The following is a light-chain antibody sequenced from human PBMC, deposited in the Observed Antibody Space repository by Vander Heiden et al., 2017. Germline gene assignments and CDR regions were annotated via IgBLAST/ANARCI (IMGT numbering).Light chain of an antibody. CDR3: KLYMGSGISV. J-gene: IGLJ3*02. CDR1: YGSVSTSYY. Sequence: QTVVTQEPSFSVSPGGTVTLTCGLSYGSVSTSYYPSWYQQTPGQAPRTVIYSTNTRSSGVPDRFSGYILGNKAVLTITGAQADDESDYYCKLYMGSGISVFGGGTKLTVL. CDR2: STN. V-gene: IGLV8-61*01.